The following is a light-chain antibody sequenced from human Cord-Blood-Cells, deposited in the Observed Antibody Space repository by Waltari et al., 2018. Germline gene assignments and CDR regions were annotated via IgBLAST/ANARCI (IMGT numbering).Light chain of an antibody. V-gene: IGLV1-47*01. CDR3: AAWDDSLSVF. CDR1: SSTIGSNY. Sequence: QSVLTQPPSASGTPGQRVTISCSGSSSTIGSNYVYWYQQLPGTAPKLLIYRNNQRPSGGPDRFSGSKSGTSASLAISGLRSEDEADYYCAAWDDSLSVFFGGGTKLTVL. J-gene: IGLJ2*01. CDR2: RNN.